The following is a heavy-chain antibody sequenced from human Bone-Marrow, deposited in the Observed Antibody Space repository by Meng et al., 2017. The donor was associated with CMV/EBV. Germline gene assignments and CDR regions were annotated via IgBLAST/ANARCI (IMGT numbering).Heavy chain of an antibody. Sequence: SETLSLTCTVSGGSISSYYWSWIRQPPGKGLEWIGYIYYSGSTNYNPSLKSRVTISVDTSKNQFSLKLSSVTAADTAVYYCARTTPYYYGMDVWGQGTTVTGSS. CDR2: IYYSGST. CDR1: GGSISSYY. CDR3: ARTTPYYYGMDV. J-gene: IGHJ6*01. V-gene: IGHV4-59*01. D-gene: IGHD1-14*01.